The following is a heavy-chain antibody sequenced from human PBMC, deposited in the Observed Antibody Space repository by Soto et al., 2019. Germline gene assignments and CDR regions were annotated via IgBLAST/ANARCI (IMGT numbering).Heavy chain of an antibody. Sequence: GGSLRLSCAASGFTFSTYAMSWVRQAPGKGLEWVSAISGSGSNTYYADSVKGRFTISRDDSKSTLYLQMDSLRAEDTAVYYCARDPSHSYYTLFYYFDYWGQGTLVTVSS. V-gene: IGHV3-23*01. CDR1: GFTFSTYA. D-gene: IGHD1-26*01. CDR2: ISGSGSNT. J-gene: IGHJ4*02. CDR3: ARDPSHSYYTLFYYFDY.